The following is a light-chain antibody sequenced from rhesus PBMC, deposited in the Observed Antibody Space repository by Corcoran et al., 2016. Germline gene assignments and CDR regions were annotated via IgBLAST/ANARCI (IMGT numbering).Light chain of an antibody. V-gene: IGKV1-46*01. J-gene: IGKJ3*01. CDR2: SAS. CDR3: QQYYSYPFT. Sequence: DIQMTQSPSSLSASVGDTVTITCRASQSFSSSLAWYQQKPGKASKLLIYSASSLQSGVPSRFSGSKSGTDFTLTISSLQPEDIASYYCQQYYSYPFTFGPGTKLDIK. CDR1: QSFSSS.